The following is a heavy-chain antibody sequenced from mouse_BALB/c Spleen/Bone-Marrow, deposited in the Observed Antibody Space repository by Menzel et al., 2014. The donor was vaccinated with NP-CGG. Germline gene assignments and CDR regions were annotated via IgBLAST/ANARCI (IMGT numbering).Heavy chain of an antibody. D-gene: IGHD1-1*01. J-gene: IGHJ2*01. CDR3: ARLTTVVPYDY. CDR1: GYTFTSYW. V-gene: IGHV1-7*01. Sequence: QVQLQQSGAGLAKPGASVKMSCKASGYTFTSYWMHWVKQRPGQGLEWIGYINPSTGYTEYNQKFKDKATLTADKSSSTAYMQLSSLTSEDSAVYYCARLTTVVPYDYWGQGTTLTVSS. CDR2: INPSTGYT.